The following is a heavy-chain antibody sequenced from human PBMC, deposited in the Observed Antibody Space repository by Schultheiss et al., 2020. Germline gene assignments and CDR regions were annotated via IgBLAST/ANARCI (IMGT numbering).Heavy chain of an antibody. D-gene: IGHD3-10*01. J-gene: IGHJ4*02. CDR3: ARGSSGRGYTPIDY. V-gene: IGHV1-2*02. CDR1: GYTFTGYY. CDR2: INPNSGGT. Sequence: ASVKVSCKASGYTFTGYYMHWVRQAPGQGLEWMGWINPNSGGTNYAQKFQGRVTMTRDTSISTAYMELSRLRSDDTAVYYCARGSSGRGYTPIDYWGQGTLVTVPS.